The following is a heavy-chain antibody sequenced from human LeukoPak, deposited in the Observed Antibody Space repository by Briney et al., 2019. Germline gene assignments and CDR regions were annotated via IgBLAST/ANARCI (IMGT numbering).Heavy chain of an antibody. V-gene: IGHV2-5*01. D-gene: IGHD3-22*01. J-gene: IGHJ4*02. CDR1: GFSLSTSGVG. CDR2: IYRNDDK. CDR3: AYQTYYYDSSGYYFDY. Sequence: SGPTLVKPTQTLTLTCTFSGFSLSTSGVGVGWIRRPPGKALGWLALIYRNDDKRYSPSLKSRLTITKDTSKNQVVLTMTNMDPVDTATYYCAYQTYYYDSSGYYFDYWGQGTLVTVSS.